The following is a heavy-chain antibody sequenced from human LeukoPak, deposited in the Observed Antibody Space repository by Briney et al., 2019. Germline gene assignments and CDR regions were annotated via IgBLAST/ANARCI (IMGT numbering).Heavy chain of an antibody. J-gene: IGHJ4*02. Sequence: SETLSLTCTVSGGSISSYYWSWIRQPPGKGLEWMGYIYYSGSTNYNPSLKSRVTISVDTSKNQFSLKLSSVTAADTAVYYCARMDCSGGSCHFDYWGQGTRVTVSS. V-gene: IGHV4-59*01. D-gene: IGHD2-15*01. CDR3: ARMDCSGGSCHFDY. CDR1: GGSISSYY. CDR2: IYYSGST.